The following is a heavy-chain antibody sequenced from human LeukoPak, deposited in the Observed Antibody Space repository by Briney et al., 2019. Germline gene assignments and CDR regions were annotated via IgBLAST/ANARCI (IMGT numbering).Heavy chain of an antibody. Sequence: PSGTLSLTCAVSGGSISSSNWWSWVRQPPGKGLEWIGEIYHSGSTNYNPSLKSRVTKSVDKSKNQFSLKLSSVTAADTAVYYCARDYYDSSGTKTFDLWGQGTLVTVSS. CDR3: ARDYYDSSGTKTFDL. V-gene: IGHV4-4*02. CDR2: IYHSGST. CDR1: GGSISSSNW. D-gene: IGHD3-22*01. J-gene: IGHJ5*02.